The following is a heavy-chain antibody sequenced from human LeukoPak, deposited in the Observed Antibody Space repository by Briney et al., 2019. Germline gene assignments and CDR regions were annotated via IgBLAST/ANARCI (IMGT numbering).Heavy chain of an antibody. J-gene: IGHJ5*02. Sequence: SETLSLTCTVSGGSISSSSYYWGWIRQPPGKGLEWIGSIYYSGSTYYNPSLKSRVTISVDTSKNQFSLKLSSVTAADTAVYYCGAGSGYDYYWFDPWGQGTLVTVSS. D-gene: IGHD5-12*01. V-gene: IGHV4-39*01. CDR3: GAGSGYDYYWFDP. CDR1: GGSISSSSYY. CDR2: IYYSGST.